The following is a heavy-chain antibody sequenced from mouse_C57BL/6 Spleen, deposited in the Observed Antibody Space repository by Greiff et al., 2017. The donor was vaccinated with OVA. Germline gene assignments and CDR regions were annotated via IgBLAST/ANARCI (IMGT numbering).Heavy chain of an antibody. V-gene: IGHV5-6*01. D-gene: IGHD2-5*01. J-gene: IGHJ2*01. Sequence: EVQGVESGGDLVKPGGSLKLSCAASGFTFSSYGMSWVRQTPDKRLEWVATISSGGSYTYYPDSVKGRFTISRDNAKNTLYLQMSSLKSEDTAMYYCARHSGSNYDYFDYWGQGTTLTVSS. CDR2: ISSGGSYT. CDR3: ARHSGSNYDYFDY. CDR1: GFTFSSYG.